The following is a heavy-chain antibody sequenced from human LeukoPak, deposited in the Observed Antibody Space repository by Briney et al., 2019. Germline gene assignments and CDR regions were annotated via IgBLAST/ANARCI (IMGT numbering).Heavy chain of an antibody. CDR3: ARTGALRYFDWLPPHFDY. J-gene: IGHJ4*02. CDR2: IIPIFGTA. D-gene: IGHD3-9*01. Sequence: SVKVSCKASGGTFSSYAISWVRQAPGQGLEWMGGIIPIFGTANYAQKFQGSVTITTDESMSTAYMELSSLRSEDTAVYYCARTGALRYFDWLPPHFDYWGQGTLVTVSS. CDR1: GGTFSSYA. V-gene: IGHV1-69*05.